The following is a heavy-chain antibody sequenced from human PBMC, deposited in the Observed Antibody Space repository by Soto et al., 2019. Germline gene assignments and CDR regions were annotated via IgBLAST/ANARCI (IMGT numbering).Heavy chain of an antibody. CDR1: GFSLSNARMS. V-gene: IGHV2-26*01. CDR2: IFSNDEK. Sequence: QVTLKESGPVLVKPTETLTLTCTVSGFSLSNARMSVSWIRQPPGKALEWLAHIFSNDEKSYSTSLKSRLTISQYTSKSQVVLTMTNMDPVDTATYYCARTLHQRGYIYGYFEYWGQGTLVTVSS. J-gene: IGHJ4*02. D-gene: IGHD5-18*01. CDR3: ARTLHQRGYIYGYFEY.